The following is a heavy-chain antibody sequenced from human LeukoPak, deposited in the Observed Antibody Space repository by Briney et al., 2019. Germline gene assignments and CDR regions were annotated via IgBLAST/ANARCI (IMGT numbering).Heavy chain of an antibody. J-gene: IGHJ4*02. D-gene: IGHD7-27*01. CDR3: ARRGNWGFFDY. V-gene: IGHV4-4*09. Sequence: SETLSLTCTVSGGSISGNYWSWIRQPPGKGLEWIGYINTSGSTNYNPSLKSRVSISLDTSRNQFSLKLTSVTAADTAVYYCARRGNWGFFDYWGQGILVSVSS. CDR1: GGSISGNY. CDR2: INTSGST.